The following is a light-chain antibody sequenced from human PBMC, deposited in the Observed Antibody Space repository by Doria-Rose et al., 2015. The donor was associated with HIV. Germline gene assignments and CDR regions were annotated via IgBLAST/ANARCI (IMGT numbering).Light chain of an antibody. CDR3: GTWDGSLSAVV. CDR2: DNN. J-gene: IGLJ2*01. CDR1: SSNIGNNY. V-gene: IGLV1-51*01. Sequence: QSVLTQPPSVSAAPGQKVTISCSGSSSNIGNNYVSWYQQLPGTAPKLLIHDNNKRPSGIPDRFSGSKSGTSATLGITGLQAGDEADYYCGTWDGSLSAVVFGGGTKLTVL.